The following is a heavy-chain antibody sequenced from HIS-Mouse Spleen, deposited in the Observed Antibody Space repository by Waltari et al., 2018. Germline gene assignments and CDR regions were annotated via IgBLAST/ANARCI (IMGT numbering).Heavy chain of an antibody. CDR3: ARGLDGSYYGLDP. J-gene: IGHJ5*02. CDR2: ISYDGSNK. D-gene: IGHD1-26*01. Sequence: QVQLVESGGGVVQPGRSLRLSCAASGFTFSSYAMHWVRQAPGKGLEWVAVISYDGSNKYYADSVKGRFTISRDNSKNTLYLQMNSLRAEDTAVYYCARGLDGSYYGLDPWGQGTLVTVSS. CDR1: GFTFSSYA. V-gene: IGHV3-30*04.